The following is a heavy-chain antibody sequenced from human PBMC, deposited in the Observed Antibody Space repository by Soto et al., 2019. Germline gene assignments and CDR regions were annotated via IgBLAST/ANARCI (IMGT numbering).Heavy chain of an antibody. CDR1: GGSISSSSYY. Sequence: QLQLQESGPGLVKPSETLSLTCTVSGGSISSSSYYWGWIRQPPGKGLEWIGSIYYSGSTYYNPSLKSRGTISVDTSKNQFSLKLSSVTAADTAVYYCASQQDYDILTGISALGFDYWGQGTLVTVSS. CDR2: IYYSGST. D-gene: IGHD3-9*01. J-gene: IGHJ4*02. CDR3: ASQQDYDILTGISALGFDY. V-gene: IGHV4-39*01.